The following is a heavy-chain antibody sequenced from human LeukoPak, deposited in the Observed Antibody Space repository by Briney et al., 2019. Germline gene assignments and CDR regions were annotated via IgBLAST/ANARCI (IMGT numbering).Heavy chain of an antibody. V-gene: IGHV4-39*07. D-gene: IGHD4-17*01. CDR1: GGSISSSSYY. J-gene: IGHJ5*02. CDR3: ASLTTVTTT. CDR2: IYYSGST. Sequence: SETLSLTCTVSGGSISSSSYYWGWIRQPPGKGLEWIGSIYYSGSTYYNPSLKSRVTISVDTSKNQFSLKLSSVTAADTAVYYCASLTTVTTTWGQGTLVTVSS.